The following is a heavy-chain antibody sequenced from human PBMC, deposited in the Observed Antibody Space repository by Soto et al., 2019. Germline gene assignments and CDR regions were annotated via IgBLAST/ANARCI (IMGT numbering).Heavy chain of an antibody. D-gene: IGHD3-10*01. CDR3: VRGVLS. CDR2: INHSGST. CDR1: GGSFSGYY. J-gene: IGHJ1*01. V-gene: IGHV4-34*01. Sequence: SETLSLTCAVYGGSFSGYYWSWIRQPPGKGLEWIGEINHSGSTIYNPSLRSRVSISVDTSKNQFSLKLSSVTAADTAVYFCVRGVLSWGQGTLVTVSS.